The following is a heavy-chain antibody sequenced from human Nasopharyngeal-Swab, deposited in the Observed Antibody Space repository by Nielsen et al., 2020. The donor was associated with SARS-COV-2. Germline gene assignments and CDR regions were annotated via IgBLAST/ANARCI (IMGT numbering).Heavy chain of an antibody. CDR2: INHSGST. D-gene: IGHD3-22*01. Sequence: SATLSLTCAVYGGSFSGYYWGWIRQPPGKGLEWIGEINHSGSTTYNPSLKSRVTISVDTSKNQFSLKLRYVTAADTAVYYCARVLRYYDSSGRWRWEGDYFDYWGQGTLVTVSS. CDR1: GGSFSGYY. V-gene: IGHV4-34*01. CDR3: ARVLRYYDSSGRWRWEGDYFDY. J-gene: IGHJ4*02.